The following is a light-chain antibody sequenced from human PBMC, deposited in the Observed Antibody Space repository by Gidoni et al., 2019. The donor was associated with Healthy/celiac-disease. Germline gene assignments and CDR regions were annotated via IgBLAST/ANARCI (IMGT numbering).Light chain of an antibody. CDR2: WAS. Sequence: DIVMTQSPDSLAVSLGERATINCKSSQSVLYSSNNKNYLAWYQQKPGQPPKLLIYWASTRESGVPDRFSGSGSGTVFTLTISSLQAEDVAFYYCQQYYSTPLTFGGXTKVEIK. V-gene: IGKV4-1*01. CDR3: QQYYSTPLT. J-gene: IGKJ4*01. CDR1: QSVLYSSNNKNY.